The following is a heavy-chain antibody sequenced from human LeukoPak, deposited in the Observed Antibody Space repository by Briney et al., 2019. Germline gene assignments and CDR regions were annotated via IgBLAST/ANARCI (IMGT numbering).Heavy chain of an antibody. J-gene: IGHJ4*02. Sequence: GGSLRLSCAASGFTFSSYAMSWVRQAPGKGLEWVSAISGSGGSTYYADSVKGRFTISRDNSKSTLYLQMNSLRAEDTAVYYCAKDRLRSRRLDYWGQGTLVTVSS. V-gene: IGHV3-23*01. CDR2: ISGSGGST. D-gene: IGHD4-17*01. CDR3: AKDRLRSRRLDY. CDR1: GFTFSSYA.